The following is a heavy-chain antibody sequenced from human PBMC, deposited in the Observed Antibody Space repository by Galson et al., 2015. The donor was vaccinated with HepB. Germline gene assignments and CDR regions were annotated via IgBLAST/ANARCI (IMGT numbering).Heavy chain of an antibody. Sequence: SVKVSCKASGYTFTGYYMHWVRQAPGQGLEWMGWINPNSGGTNYAQKFQGRVTMTRDTSISTAYMELSRLRSDDTAVYYCARDLGGATNFDYWGQGTLVTVSS. CDR1: GYTFTGYY. D-gene: IGHD1-26*01. CDR2: INPNSGGT. J-gene: IGHJ4*02. CDR3: ARDLGGATNFDY. V-gene: IGHV1-2*02.